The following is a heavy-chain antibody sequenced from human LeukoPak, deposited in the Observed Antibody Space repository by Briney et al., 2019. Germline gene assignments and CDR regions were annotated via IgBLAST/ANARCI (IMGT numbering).Heavy chain of an antibody. CDR2: IYYSGST. J-gene: IGHJ4*02. CDR3: ARSPIVVVPAAIHPHFDY. V-gene: IGHV4-59*11. Sequence: SETLSLTCTVSGGSISSHYWSWIRQPPGKGLEWIGYIYYSGSTNYNPSLKSRVTISVDTSKNQFSLKLSSVTAADTAVYYCARSPIVVVPAAIHPHFDYRGQGTLVIVSS. CDR1: GGSISSHY. D-gene: IGHD2-2*02.